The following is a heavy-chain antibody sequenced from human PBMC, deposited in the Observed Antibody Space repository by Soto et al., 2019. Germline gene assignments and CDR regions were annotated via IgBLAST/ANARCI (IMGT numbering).Heavy chain of an antibody. V-gene: IGHV3-30*03. J-gene: IGHJ4*02. CDR2: ISYDGSDK. Sequence: GGSLRLSCAASGFTFSSYGMHWVRQAPGKGLEWVALISYDGSDKYYVDSVKGRFTISRDNSKNTLYLQMNSLRVEDTAVYYCGAGQYFSDYWGQGTLVTVSS. D-gene: IGHD6-13*01. CDR1: GFTFSSYG. CDR3: GAGQYFSDY.